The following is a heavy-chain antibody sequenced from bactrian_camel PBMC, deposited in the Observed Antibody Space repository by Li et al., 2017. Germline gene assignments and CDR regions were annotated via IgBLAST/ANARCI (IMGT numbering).Heavy chain of an antibody. CDR3: AAGRGVAATSGAYNY. CDR2: IYSDGRNT. V-gene: IGHV3-2*01. CDR1: GLTPISKYC. J-gene: IGHJ4*01. D-gene: IGHD3*01. Sequence: VQLVESGGGLVQPGGSLRLSCVASGLTPISKYCMGWFRQAPGKGLEWVSSIYSDGRNTYYPDSVKGRFTISRDNAKNTLYLQMNSLKPEDTAVYYCAAGRGVAATSGAYNYWGQGTQVTVS.